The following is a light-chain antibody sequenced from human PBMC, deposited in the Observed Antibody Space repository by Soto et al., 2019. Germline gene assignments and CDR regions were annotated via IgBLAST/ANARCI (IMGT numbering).Light chain of an antibody. Sequence: PLTQSPSSLSASVGDRVTITCRASQDISSYLAWYQQKPGKAPKLLIYLASTLHSGVPSSFSGSGSGTDFSLTISSLQPEDAATYYCQSLNRFPHSFGGGTKVEIK. V-gene: IGKV1-9*01. J-gene: IGKJ4*01. CDR1: QDISSY. CDR3: QSLNRFPHS. CDR2: LAS.